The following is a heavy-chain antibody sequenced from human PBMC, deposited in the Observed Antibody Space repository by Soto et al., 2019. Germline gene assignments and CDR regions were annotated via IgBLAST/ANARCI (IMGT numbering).Heavy chain of an antibody. CDR2: IYYSGST. V-gene: IGHV4-30-4*01. D-gene: IGHD3-22*01. Sequence: SETLSLTCTVSGGSISSGDYYWSWIRQPPGKGLEWIGYIYYSGSTYYNPSLKSRVTISVDTSKNQFSLKLSSVTAADTAVYYCATHDHGDSYYYGMDVWGQGTTVTVSS. CDR3: ATHDHGDSYYYGMDV. CDR1: GGSISSGDYY. J-gene: IGHJ6*02.